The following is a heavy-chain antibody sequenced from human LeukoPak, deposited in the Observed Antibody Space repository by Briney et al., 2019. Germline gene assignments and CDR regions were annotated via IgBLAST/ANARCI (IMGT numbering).Heavy chain of an antibody. CDR2: IKQDGSEK. Sequence: GGSLRLSCAASGFTFSSYWMSWVRQAPGKGLEWVANIKQDGSEKYYVDSVKGRFTISRDNAKNSLYLQMNSLRAEDTAVYYCARGGYYSSGWHDAFDIWGQGTMVTVSS. V-gene: IGHV3-7*01. CDR3: ARGGYYSSGWHDAFDI. CDR1: GFTFSSYW. J-gene: IGHJ3*02. D-gene: IGHD6-19*01.